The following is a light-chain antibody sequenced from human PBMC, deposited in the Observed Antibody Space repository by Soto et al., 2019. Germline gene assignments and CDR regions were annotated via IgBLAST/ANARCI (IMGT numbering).Light chain of an antibody. V-gene: IGLV1-40*01. CDR1: SSNIGAGYD. J-gene: IGLJ1*01. Sequence: QSVLTRPPSVSGAPGQRVTISCTGSSSNIGAGYDVHWYQQLPGTAPKLLIYGNSNRPSGVPDRFSGSKSGTSASLAITGLQAEDEADYYCQSYDSSLSGPYVFGTGTKVTVL. CDR2: GNS. CDR3: QSYDSSLSGPYV.